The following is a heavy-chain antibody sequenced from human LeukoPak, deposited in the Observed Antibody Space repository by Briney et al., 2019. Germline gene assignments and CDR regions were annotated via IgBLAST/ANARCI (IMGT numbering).Heavy chain of an antibody. Sequence: SETLSLTCAVYGGSFSGYYWSWIRQPPGKGLEWIGQINHSGSTNYNPSLKSRVTISVDTSKNQFSLKLSSVTAADTAVYYCARGRRRFDYWGQGTLVTVSS. J-gene: IGHJ4*02. CDR2: INHSGST. CDR1: GGSFSGYY. CDR3: ARGRRRFDY. V-gene: IGHV4-34*01.